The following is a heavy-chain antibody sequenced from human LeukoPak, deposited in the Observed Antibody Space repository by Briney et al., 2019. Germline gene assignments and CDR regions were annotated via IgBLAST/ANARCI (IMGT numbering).Heavy chain of an antibody. CDR1: GFTFSSYW. CDR3: ARVVVPAAKAGRFDY. V-gene: IGHV3-74*01. CDR2: INSDGSST. Sequence: GGSLRLSCAASGFTFSSYWMHWVRQAPGKGLVWVSRINSDGSSTSYADSVKGRFTISRDNAKNTLYLQMNSLRAEDTAVYYCARVVVPAAKAGRFDYWGQGTLVTVSS. J-gene: IGHJ4*02. D-gene: IGHD2-2*01.